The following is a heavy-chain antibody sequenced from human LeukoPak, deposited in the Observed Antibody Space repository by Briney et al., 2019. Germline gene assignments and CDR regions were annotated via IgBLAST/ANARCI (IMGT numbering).Heavy chain of an antibody. D-gene: IGHD6-19*01. CDR3: AREYSSGWETRLYHFDY. J-gene: IGHJ4*02. CDR2: INTNSGGT. CDR1: GYTFTGYY. Sequence: ASVKVSCKAFGYTFTGYYMHWVRQAPGQGLEWMGWINTNSGGTNYAQKFQGRVTMTRDTSISTAYMELSRLRSDDTAVYYCAREYSSGWETRLYHFDYWGQGTLVTVSS. V-gene: IGHV1-2*02.